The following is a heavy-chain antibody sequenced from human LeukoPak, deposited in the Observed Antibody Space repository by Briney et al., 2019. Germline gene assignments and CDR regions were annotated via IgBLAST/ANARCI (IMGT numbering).Heavy chain of an antibody. D-gene: IGHD2-15*01. J-gene: IGHJ6*02. CDR2: ISAYNGNT. CDR3: ARNGYCSGGSCYTYYYYGMDV. V-gene: IGHV1-18*01. Sequence: ASVKVSCKASGYTFTSYGISWVRQAPGQGLEWMGWISAYNGNTNYAQKLQGRVTMTTDTSTSTAYMELRSLRSDDTAVHYCARNGYCSGGSCYTYYYYGMDVWGQGTTVTVSS. CDR1: GYTFTSYG.